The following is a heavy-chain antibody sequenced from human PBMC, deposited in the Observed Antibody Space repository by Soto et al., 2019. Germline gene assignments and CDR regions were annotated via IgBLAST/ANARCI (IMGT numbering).Heavy chain of an antibody. Sequence: SETLSLTCTVSGGSISSYYGGWFRQPPGKGLEWIGYIYYSGSTTYHPSLKSRVTISVDTSKNQFSLNLTSVTAADTAVYYCERLGGCYQAFDQWGQVSLLTVCS. D-gene: IGHD3-22*01. V-gene: IGHV4-59*08. CDR2: IYYSGST. J-gene: IGHJ4*02. CDR3: ERLGGCYQAFDQ. CDR1: GGSISSYY.